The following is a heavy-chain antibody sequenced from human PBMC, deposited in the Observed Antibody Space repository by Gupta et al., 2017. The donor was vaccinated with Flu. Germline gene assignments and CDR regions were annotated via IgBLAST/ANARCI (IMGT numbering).Heavy chain of an antibody. CDR3: ARGLSCDY. V-gene: IGHV3-33*01. CDR1: G. CDR2: IWYDGSNK. Sequence: GMHWVRQARGKGLEWVAVIWYDGSNKYYADSVKGRFTISRDNSKNTVELQMNSLRAEDTAEYYCARGLSCDYRGQGTLVTVSS. D-gene: IGHD2-15*01. J-gene: IGHJ4*02.